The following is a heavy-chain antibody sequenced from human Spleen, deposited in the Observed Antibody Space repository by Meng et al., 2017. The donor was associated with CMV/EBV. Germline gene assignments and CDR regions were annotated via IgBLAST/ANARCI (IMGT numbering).Heavy chain of an antibody. CDR1: GGSISSYY. J-gene: IGHJ6*02. Sequence: SETLSLTCTVSGGSISSYYWSWIRQPPGKGLEWIGYIYYSGSTNYNPSLKSRVTISVDTSKNQFSLKLSSVTAADTAVYYCARAVPPNFYYYGMDVWGQGTTVTVSS. CDR3: ARAVPPNFYYYGMDV. D-gene: IGHD5-24*01. CDR2: IYYSGST. V-gene: IGHV4-59*01.